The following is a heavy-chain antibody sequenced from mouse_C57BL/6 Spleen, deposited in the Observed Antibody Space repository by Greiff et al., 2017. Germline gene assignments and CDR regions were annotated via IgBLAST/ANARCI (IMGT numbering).Heavy chain of an antibody. CDR1: GFSLTSYG. CDR3: ARNTMVTTYYAMDY. V-gene: IGHV2-2*01. D-gene: IGHD2-2*01. Sequence: QVQLKESGPGLVQPSQSLSITCTVSGFSLTSYGVHWVRQSPGKGLEWLGVIWSGGSTDYNAAFISRLSISKDNSKSQVFFKMNSLQADDTAIYYCARNTMVTTYYAMDYWGQGTSVTVSS. J-gene: IGHJ4*01. CDR2: IWSGGST.